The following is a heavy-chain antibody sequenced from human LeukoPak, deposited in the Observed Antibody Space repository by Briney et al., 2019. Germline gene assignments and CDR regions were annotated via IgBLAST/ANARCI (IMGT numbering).Heavy chain of an antibody. CDR2: INHSGST. J-gene: IGHJ4*02. D-gene: IGHD1-26*01. V-gene: IGHV4-34*01. CDR3: ARTPYSGSHFDY. CDR1: GGSFSGYY. Sequence: SETLSLTCAVYGGSFSGYYWSWIRQPPGKGLEWIGEINHSGSTNYNPSLKSRVTISVDTSKNQFSLKLSFVTAADTAVYYCARTPYSGSHFDYWGQGTLVTVSS.